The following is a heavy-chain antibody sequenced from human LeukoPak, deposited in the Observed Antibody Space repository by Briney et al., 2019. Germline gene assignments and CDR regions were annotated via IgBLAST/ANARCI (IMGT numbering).Heavy chain of an antibody. CDR3: ARGAVAHYYYMDV. CDR1: GGTFSSYA. V-gene: IGHV1-69*13. CDR2: IIPIFGTA. D-gene: IGHD6-19*01. Sequence: SVKVSCKASGGTFSSYAISWVRQAPGQGLEWMGGIIPIFGTADYAQKFQGRVTITADESTSTAYMELSSLRSEDTAVYYCARGAVAHYYYMDVWGKGTTVTVSS. J-gene: IGHJ6*03.